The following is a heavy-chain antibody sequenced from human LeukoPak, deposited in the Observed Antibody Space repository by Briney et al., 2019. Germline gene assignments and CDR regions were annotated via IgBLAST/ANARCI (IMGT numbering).Heavy chain of an antibody. CDR1: GGTFSSYA. J-gene: IGHJ4*02. V-gene: IGHV1-69*04. D-gene: IGHD3-22*01. Sequence: GASVKVSCKASGGTFSSYAISWVRQAPGQGLEWMGRIIPILGIANYAQKFQGRVTITADKSTSTAYMELSSLRSEDTAVYYCARACIGYYYDSSGYSFDYWGQGTLVTVSS. CDR2: IIPILGIA. CDR3: ARACIGYYYDSSGYSFDY.